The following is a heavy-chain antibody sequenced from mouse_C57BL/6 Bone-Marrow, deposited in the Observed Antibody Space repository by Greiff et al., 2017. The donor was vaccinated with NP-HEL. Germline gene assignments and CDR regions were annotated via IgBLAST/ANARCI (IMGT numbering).Heavy chain of an antibody. CDR1: GYTFTNYW. J-gene: IGHJ1*03. CDR3: ARVTTVVDWYFDV. Sequence: VQLQQSGAELVRPGTSVKMSCKASGYTFTNYWIGWAKQRPGHGLEWIGDIYPGGGYTNYNEKFKGKATLTADKSSSIAYMQFSSLTSEDSAIYYCARVTTVVDWYFDVWGTGTTVTVSS. CDR2: IYPGGGYT. V-gene: IGHV1-63*01. D-gene: IGHD1-1*01.